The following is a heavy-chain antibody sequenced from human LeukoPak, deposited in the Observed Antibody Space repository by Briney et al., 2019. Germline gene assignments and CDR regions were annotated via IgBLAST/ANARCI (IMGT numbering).Heavy chain of an antibody. V-gene: IGHV3-23*01. CDR2: ISGSGGST. D-gene: IGHD6-6*01. J-gene: IGHJ4*02. Sequence: GGSLRLSCAASGFTFSSYAMSWVRQAPGKGLEWVSAISGSGGSTYYADSVKGRFTISRDNSKNTLYLQMNSLRAEDTAVYYRAKAKLSSIAALPFWGQGTLVTVSS. CDR3: AKAKLSSIAALPF. CDR1: GFTFSSYA.